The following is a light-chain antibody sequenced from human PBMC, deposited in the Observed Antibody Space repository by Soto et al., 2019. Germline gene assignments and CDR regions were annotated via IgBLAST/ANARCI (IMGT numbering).Light chain of an antibody. CDR2: RAS. CDR1: QSISSN. CDR3: QQYNNWPRAT. V-gene: IGKV3-15*01. J-gene: IGKJ4*01. Sequence: ELVMTQSPATLSVSPGERATLSCRASQSISSNLPWYQQKLGQAPRLFIFRASSRATGVPARFSGSGSGTEFNLTISNLQSEDFAVYYCQQYNNWPRATFGGGTKVEIK.